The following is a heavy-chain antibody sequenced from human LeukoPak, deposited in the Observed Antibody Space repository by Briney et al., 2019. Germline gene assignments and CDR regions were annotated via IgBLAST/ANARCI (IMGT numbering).Heavy chain of an antibody. CDR3: SKDLTSDFGGDLDP. CDR2: IRSKANSYAT. J-gene: IGHJ5*02. V-gene: IGHV3-73*01. Sequence: PGGSLRLSCAASGFTFSGSAMHWVRQASGKGLEWVGRIRSKANSYATAYAASVKGRFTISRDGSKNTAYLQMNSLRVEDAAVYYCSKDLTSDFGGDLDPWGQGTLVTVSS. CDR1: GFTFSGSA. D-gene: IGHD3-10*01.